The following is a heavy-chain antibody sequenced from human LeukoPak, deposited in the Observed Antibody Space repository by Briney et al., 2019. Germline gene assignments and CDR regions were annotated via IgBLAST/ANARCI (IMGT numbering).Heavy chain of an antibody. CDR3: AAGSYGYGYYYYYMDV. CDR2: IYTSGST. D-gene: IGHD5-18*01. V-gene: IGHV4-4*09. Sequence: SETLSLTCTVSGGSISSYYWSWIRQPPGKGLEWIGYIYTSGSTNYNPSLKSRVTISVDTSKNQFSLKLSSVTAAGTAVYYCAAGSYGYGYYYYYMDVWGKGTTVTVSS. CDR1: GGSISSYY. J-gene: IGHJ6*03.